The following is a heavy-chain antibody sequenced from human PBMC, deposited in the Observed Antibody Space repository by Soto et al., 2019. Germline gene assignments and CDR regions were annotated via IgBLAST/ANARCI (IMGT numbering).Heavy chain of an antibody. D-gene: IGHD2-2*02. CDR1: GFTFRNYP. CDR3: AKGGLLPRAIRCF. J-gene: IGHJ4*02. V-gene: IGHV3-23*01. Sequence: VRLSCAASGFTFRNYPMTWVRQAPGKGLDWVSTISGSGVDTYYPDSVKGRVTISRDNSKNTLYLQINSLRAEDTAVYYCAKGGLLPRAIRCFCGQGTLVTVSS. CDR2: ISGSGVDT.